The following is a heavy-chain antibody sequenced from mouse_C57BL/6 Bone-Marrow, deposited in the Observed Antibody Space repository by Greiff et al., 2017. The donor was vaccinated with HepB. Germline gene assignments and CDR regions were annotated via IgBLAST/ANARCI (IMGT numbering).Heavy chain of an antibody. J-gene: IGHJ3*01. CDR2: IYPGSGST. V-gene: IGHV1-55*01. CDR3: ASRRYYYDYDWFAY. Sequence: QVQLQQSGAELVKPGASVKMSCKASGYTFTSYWITWVKQRPGQGLEWIGDIYPGSGSTNYNEKFKSKATLTVDTSSSTAYMQLSSLTSEDSAVYYCASRRYYYDYDWFAYWGQGTLVTVSA. CDR1: GYTFTSYW. D-gene: IGHD2-4*01.